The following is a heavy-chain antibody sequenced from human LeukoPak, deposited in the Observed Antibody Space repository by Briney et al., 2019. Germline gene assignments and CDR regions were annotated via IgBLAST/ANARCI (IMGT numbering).Heavy chain of an antibody. V-gene: IGHV3-9*01. D-gene: IGHD5-24*01. J-gene: IGHJ4*02. CDR3: VKDIGDGYNWRVFDD. CDR2: ISWNSGSR. Sequence: PGGSLRLSCAASGFTFDDYAMHWVRQAPGKGLEWVSGISWNSGSRGYADSVKGRFTISRDNAKNSLYLQMNSLRAEDTALYYCVKDIGDGYNWRVFDDWGQGTLVTVSS. CDR1: GFTFDDYA.